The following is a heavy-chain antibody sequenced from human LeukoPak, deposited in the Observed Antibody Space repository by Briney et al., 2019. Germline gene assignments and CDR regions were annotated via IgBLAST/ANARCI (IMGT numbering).Heavy chain of an antibody. Sequence: PSETLSLTCTVSGGSISSSSYYWGWIRQPPGKGLEWIGSIYYSGSTNYNSSLKSRVTISVDTSKNQFSLKLSSVTAADTALYYCARDQYRGYVDYWGQGTLVTVSS. D-gene: IGHD5-12*01. CDR2: IYYSGST. CDR3: ARDQYRGYVDY. V-gene: IGHV4-39*07. CDR1: GGSISSSSYY. J-gene: IGHJ4*02.